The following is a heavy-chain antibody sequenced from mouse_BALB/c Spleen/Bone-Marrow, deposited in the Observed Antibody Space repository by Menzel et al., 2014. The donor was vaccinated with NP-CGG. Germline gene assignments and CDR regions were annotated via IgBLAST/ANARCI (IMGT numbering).Heavy chain of an antibody. CDR3: AREGYGSSYVGAVDY. J-gene: IGHJ4*01. CDR1: GFTFSTYA. D-gene: IGHD1-1*01. V-gene: IGHV5-6-5*01. Sequence: EVQLQESGGGLVKPGGSLKLSCAASGFTFSTYALSWVRQTPEKSLEWVASISSGGSTYYSDSAKGRFTISRDNARNILYLQMNSLRSEDTAMYYCAREGYGSSYVGAVDYWGQGTSVTVSS. CDR2: ISSGGST.